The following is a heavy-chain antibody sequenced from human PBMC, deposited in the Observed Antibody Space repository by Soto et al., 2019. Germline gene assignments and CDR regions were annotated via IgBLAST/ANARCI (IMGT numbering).Heavy chain of an antibody. V-gene: IGHV4-61*03. CDR3: ARGAGFSYACTWFDI. D-gene: IGHD5-18*01. Sequence: SETLSLTCTVFGASVSSGTYYWSWIRQAPGKGLEWVGHIYYTGSTNYNPSLNNRVTISMDTSKNHFSLQLTSVTAADTAVYYCARGAGFSYACTWFDIWGQGTLVTVSS. CDR1: GASVSSGTYY. J-gene: IGHJ5*02. CDR2: IYYTGST.